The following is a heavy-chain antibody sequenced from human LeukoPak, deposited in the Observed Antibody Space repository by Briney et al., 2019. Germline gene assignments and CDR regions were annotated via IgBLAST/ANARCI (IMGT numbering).Heavy chain of an antibody. J-gene: IGHJ4*02. V-gene: IGHV5-10-1*01. CDR3: ARGYCSGGSCYLVGY. CDR1: GYPSTTYW. Sequence: GESLKISCQGSGYPSTTYWITWARQLPGNGLEWVGWIVPSDSYTNDSPSFQAHVTISADKSISTAYLQWSSLKASDTAMYYCARGYCSGGSCYLVGYWGQETLVTVSS. D-gene: IGHD2-15*01. CDR2: IVPSDSYT.